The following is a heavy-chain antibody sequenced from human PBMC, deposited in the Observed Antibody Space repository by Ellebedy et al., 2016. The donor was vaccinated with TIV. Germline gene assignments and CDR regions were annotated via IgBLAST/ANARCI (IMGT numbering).Heavy chain of an antibody. V-gene: IGHV4-4*07. J-gene: IGHJ6*02. CDR1: GGSISSYY. CDR2: FYSSGST. Sequence: MPSETLSLTCTVSGGSISSYYWSWIRQPAGKGLEWVGRFYSSGSTRYNSSLKSRVTMSVDTSKNQFSLKLSSVTAADTAVYYCARGEVTLYYYGMDVWGQGTTVTVSS. CDR3: ARGEVTLYYYGMDV.